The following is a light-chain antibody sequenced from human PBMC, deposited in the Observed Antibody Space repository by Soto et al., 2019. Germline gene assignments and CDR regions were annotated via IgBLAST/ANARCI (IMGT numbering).Light chain of an antibody. CDR3: SSFTSSSTQV. CDR2: EVS. J-gene: IGLJ1*01. V-gene: IGLV2-14*01. Sequence: QSALTQPASVSGSPGQSITISCTGTSSDVGGYNYVSWYQQHPGKVPKLMIYEVSNRSSGVVNRFSGSKSGNTASLTISGLQAEDEADYYCSSFTSSSTQVFGTGTKLTVL. CDR1: SSDVGGYNY.